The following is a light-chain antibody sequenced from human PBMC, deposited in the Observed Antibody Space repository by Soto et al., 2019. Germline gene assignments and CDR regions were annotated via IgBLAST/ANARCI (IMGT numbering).Light chain of an antibody. CDR3: AAWDDSLNGLYV. J-gene: IGLJ1*01. CDR2: TTD. Sequence: QSALAQPPSASGTPGQRVTISCSGSSSNIGSNTVSWFQQLPGTAPKPLIYTTDQRPSGVPDRFSGSKSGTSASLAISGLQSEDEADYYCAAWDDSLNGLYVFGTGTKVTVL. V-gene: IGLV1-44*01. CDR1: SSNIGSNT.